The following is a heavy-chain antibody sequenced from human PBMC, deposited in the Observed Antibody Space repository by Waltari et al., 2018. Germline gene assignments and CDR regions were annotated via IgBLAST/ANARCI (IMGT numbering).Heavy chain of an antibody. V-gene: IGHV3-7*01. CDR3: ASQYGSGPNDY. CDR1: GFTFSSYW. J-gene: IGHJ4*02. D-gene: IGHD3-10*01. CDR2: IKQDGSEK. Sequence: EVQLVESGGGLVQPGGSLRLSCAASGFTFSSYWMRWVRQAPGKGLEWVANIKQDGSEKYYVDSVKGRFTISRDNAKNSLYLQMNSLRAEDTAVYYCASQYGSGPNDYWGQGTLVTVSS.